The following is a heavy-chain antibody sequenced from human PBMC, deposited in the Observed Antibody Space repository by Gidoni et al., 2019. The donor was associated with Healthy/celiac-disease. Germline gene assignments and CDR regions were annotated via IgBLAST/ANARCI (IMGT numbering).Heavy chain of an antibody. D-gene: IGHD3-22*01. CDR1: GFSFDVYA. CDR2: IRWNSGSI. Sequence: EVQLVESGGGLVQPGRSLRLSCAASGFSFDVYAMHWVRQAPGKGLEWVSGIRWNSGSIGYADSVKSRFTISRDNAKNSLYLQMNSLRAEDTALYYCAKDAAYYDSSGYYDYWGQGTLVTVSS. V-gene: IGHV3-9*01. J-gene: IGHJ4*02. CDR3: AKDAAYYDSSGYYDY.